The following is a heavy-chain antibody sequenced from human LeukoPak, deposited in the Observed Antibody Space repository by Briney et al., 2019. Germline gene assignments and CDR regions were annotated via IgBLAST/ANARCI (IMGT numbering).Heavy chain of an antibody. D-gene: IGHD3-3*01. CDR2: MNPNSGNT. J-gene: IGHJ6*03. V-gene: IGHV1-8*01. Sequence: GASVKVSCKASGYTFTSYDINWVRQATGQGLEWMGWMNPNSGNTGYAQKFQGRVTMTRNTSISTAYMELSSLRSEDTAVYYCARGVQPRYYDFWSGYSLYYYMDVWGKGTTVTVSS. CDR3: ARGVQPRYYDFWSGYSLYYYMDV. CDR1: GYTFTSYD.